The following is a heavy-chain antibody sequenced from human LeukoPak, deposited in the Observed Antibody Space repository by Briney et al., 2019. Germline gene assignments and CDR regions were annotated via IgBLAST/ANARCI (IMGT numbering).Heavy chain of an antibody. V-gene: IGHV4-59*01. D-gene: IGHD4-23*01. CDR1: GGSISSYY. CDR3: ARDRGYYGGYPFEI. J-gene: IGHJ3*02. CDR2: IYYSGST. Sequence: MPSETLSLTCTVSGGSISSYYWSWIRQPPGKGLEWIGYIYYSGSTNQNPSLKSRVTISVDTSKNQFSLKLTSVTAADTAIYYCARDRGYYGGYPFEIWGQGTMVTVSS.